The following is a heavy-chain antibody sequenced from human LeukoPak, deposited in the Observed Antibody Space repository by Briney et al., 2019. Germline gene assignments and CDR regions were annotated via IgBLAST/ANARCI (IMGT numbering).Heavy chain of an antibody. J-gene: IGHJ6*02. CDR3: ARGYYDILTGYYRSFYGMDV. D-gene: IGHD3-9*01. V-gene: IGHV3-7*01. CDR2: IKQDGSEK. Sequence: PGGSLRLSCAASGFTFSKAWMSWVRQAPGKGLEWVANIKQDGSEKYYVDSVKGRFTISRDNAKNSLYLQMNSLRAEDTAVYYCARGYYDILTGYYRSFYGMDVWGQGTTVTVSS. CDR1: GFTFSKAW.